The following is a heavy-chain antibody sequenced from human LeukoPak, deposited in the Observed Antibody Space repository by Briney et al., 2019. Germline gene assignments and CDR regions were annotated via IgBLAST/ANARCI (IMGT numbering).Heavy chain of an antibody. Sequence: GGSLRLSCAASGFTFSSYAMSWVRQAPGKGLEWVSAISGSGGSTYYADSVKGRFTISRDNSKNTLYLQMSSLRAEDTAVYYCAKDGRAHDYGDYWGQGTLVTVSS. CDR1: GFTFSSYA. V-gene: IGHV3-23*01. D-gene: IGHD3/OR15-3a*01. CDR2: ISGSGGST. CDR3: AKDGRAHDYGDY. J-gene: IGHJ4*02.